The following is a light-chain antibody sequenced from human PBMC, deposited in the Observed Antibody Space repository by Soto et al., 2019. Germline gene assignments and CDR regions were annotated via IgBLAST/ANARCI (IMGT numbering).Light chain of an antibody. J-gene: IGLJ3*02. CDR1: SSNIGRNT. CDR2: SNN. CDR3: AAWDDSLNGWV. V-gene: IGLV1-44*01. Sequence: QSVLTQPPSASGTPGQRVSISCSGSSSNIGRNTVDWYQQLPGTAPKLLVYSNNQRPSGVPDRFSGSKSGTSGSLAISGLQSEDEADYYCAAWDDSLNGWVFGGGTKLTVL.